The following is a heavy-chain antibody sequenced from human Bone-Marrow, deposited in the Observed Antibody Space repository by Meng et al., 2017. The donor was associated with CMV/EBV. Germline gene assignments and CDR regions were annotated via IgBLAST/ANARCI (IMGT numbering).Heavy chain of an antibody. D-gene: IGHD7-27*01. CDR3: ARDNNWGPDY. J-gene: IGHJ4*02. Sequence: ASVKVSCKASGYTFSSSEINWVRQATGQGLEWMGWMNPNNGNTGYAQKFQGRVTLTRDTSINTGYMELTRLTSDDTAVYYCARDNNWGPDYWGQGTLVTVSS. CDR1: GYTFSSSE. CDR2: MNPNNGNT. V-gene: IGHV1-8*02.